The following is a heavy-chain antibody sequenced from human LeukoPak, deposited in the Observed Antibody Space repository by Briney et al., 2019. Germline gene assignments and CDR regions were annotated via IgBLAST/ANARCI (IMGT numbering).Heavy chain of an antibody. V-gene: IGHV1-18*01. D-gene: IGHD1-26*01. CDR3: ARVGESGSYPLMGY. CDR2: ISAYNGNT. J-gene: IGHJ4*02. Sequence: ASVKVSCTASGYTFTSYGISWVRQAPGQGLEWMGWISAYNGNTNYARKLQGRVTMTTDTSTSTAYMELRSLRSDDTAVYYCARVGESGSYPLMGYWGQGTLVTVSS. CDR1: GYTFTSYG.